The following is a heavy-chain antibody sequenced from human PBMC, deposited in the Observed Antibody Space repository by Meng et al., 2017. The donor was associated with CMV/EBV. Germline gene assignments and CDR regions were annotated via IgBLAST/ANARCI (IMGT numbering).Heavy chain of an antibody. V-gene: IGHV1-18*01. J-gene: IGHJ5*02. CDR3: ARVEHDFWSAPEGANWFDP. D-gene: IGHD3-3*01. Sequence: ASVKVSCKASGYTFTSYGISWVRQAPGQGLEWMGWISAYNGNTNYAQKLQGRVTMTTDTSTSTAYMELRSLGSDDTAVYYCARVEHDFWSAPEGANWFDPWGQGTLVTVSS. CDR2: ISAYNGNT. CDR1: GYTFTSYG.